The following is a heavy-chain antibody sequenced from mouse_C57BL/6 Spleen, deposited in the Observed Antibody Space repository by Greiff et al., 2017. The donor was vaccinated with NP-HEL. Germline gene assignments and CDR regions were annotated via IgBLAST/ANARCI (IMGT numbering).Heavy chain of an antibody. CDR1: GYTFTSYW. Sequence: QVQLQQSGTELVKPGASVKLSCKASGYTFTSYWMHWVKQRPGQGLEWIGNINPSNGGTNYNEKFKSKATLTVDKSSSTAYMQLSSLTSEDSAVYYCASLERIYYDYGYYFDYWGQGTTLTVSS. CDR2: INPSNGGT. CDR3: ASLERIYYDYGYYFDY. J-gene: IGHJ2*01. D-gene: IGHD2-4*01. V-gene: IGHV1-53*01.